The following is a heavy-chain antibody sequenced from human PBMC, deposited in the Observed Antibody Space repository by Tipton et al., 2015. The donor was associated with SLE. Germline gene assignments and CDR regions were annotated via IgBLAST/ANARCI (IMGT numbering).Heavy chain of an antibody. D-gene: IGHD4-23*01. CDR1: GGSFSGYY. CDR3: ARDDDYGGNSGFDY. V-gene: IGHV4-34*01. CDR2: INHSGST. J-gene: IGHJ4*02. Sequence: TLSLTCAVYGGSFSGYYWSWIRQPPGKGLEWIGEINHSGSTNYNPSLKSRVTISVDTSKNQFSLKLTSVTAADTAVYYCARDDDYGGNSGFDYWGQGTPVTVSS.